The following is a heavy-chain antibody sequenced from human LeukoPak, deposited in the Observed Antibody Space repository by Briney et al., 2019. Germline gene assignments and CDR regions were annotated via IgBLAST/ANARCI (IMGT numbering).Heavy chain of an antibody. CDR1: GGSFSGYY. D-gene: IGHD3-10*01. CDR3: ARDLGYYYGSGSTDP. CDR2: INHSGST. V-gene: IGHV4-34*01. Sequence: SETLSLTCAVYGGSFSGYYWSWIRQPPGKGLEWIGEINHSGSTNYNPSLKSRVIISVDTSKNQFSLKLSSVIAADTAVYYCARDLGYYYGSGSTDPWGQGTLVTVSS. J-gene: IGHJ5*02.